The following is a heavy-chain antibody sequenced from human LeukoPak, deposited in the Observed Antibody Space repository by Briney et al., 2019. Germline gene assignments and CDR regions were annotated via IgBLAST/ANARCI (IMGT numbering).Heavy chain of an antibody. CDR3: AKGAPWELPGAFDI. Sequence: GGSLRLSCAASGFTFSSYDMHWVRQAPGKGLEWVAVISYDGSNKYYADSVKGRFTISRDNSKNTLYLQMNSLRAEDTAVYYCAKGAPWELPGAFDIWGQGTTVTVSS. J-gene: IGHJ3*02. D-gene: IGHD1-26*01. CDR2: ISYDGSNK. CDR1: GFTFSSYD. V-gene: IGHV3-30*18.